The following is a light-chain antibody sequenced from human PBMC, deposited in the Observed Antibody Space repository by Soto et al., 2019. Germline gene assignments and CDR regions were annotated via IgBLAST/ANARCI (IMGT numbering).Light chain of an antibody. V-gene: IGLV2-8*01. CDR3: KSYEGSNIYV. CDR1: SSDVGGYNY. J-gene: IGLJ1*01. CDR2: EVN. Sequence: QSVLTQPPSASGSPGQSGTLSCTGTSSDVGGYNYVSWYQQHPGKAPKLMIYEVNKRPSGGPDRFSGSKSGNTASLPVSGLQAEDEADYYCKSYEGSNIYVFGTGTTVTVL.